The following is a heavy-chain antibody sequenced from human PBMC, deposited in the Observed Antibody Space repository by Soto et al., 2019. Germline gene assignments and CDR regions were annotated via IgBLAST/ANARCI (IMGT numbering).Heavy chain of an antibody. D-gene: IGHD1-1*01. V-gene: IGHV3-30*04. CDR3: ANNWNLDN. CDR2: ISNDGSKK. Sequence: QVQLVESGGGVVQPGRSLRLSCAASGFTFSNYAMTWVRQAPGKGLECVAAISNDGSKKYYTDSVKGRFTISRDNSENTVFLQMDSLRAEDTALYYCANNWNLDNWGQGTLVTVSS. CDR1: GFTFSNYA. J-gene: IGHJ4*02.